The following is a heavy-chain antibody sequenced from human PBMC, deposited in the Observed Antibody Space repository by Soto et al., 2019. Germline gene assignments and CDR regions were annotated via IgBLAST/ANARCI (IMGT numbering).Heavy chain of an antibody. Sequence: QVQLQQWGAGLLKPSETLSLTCAVYGGSFSGYYWSWIRQPPGKGLEWIGEINHSGSTNYNPSLKSRVTISVDTSKNQFALKLSSVTAADTAVYYCARSQRWLTIGAEYFQHWGQGTLVTVSS. V-gene: IGHV4-34*01. CDR2: INHSGST. CDR3: ARSQRWLTIGAEYFQH. D-gene: IGHD6-19*01. J-gene: IGHJ1*01. CDR1: GGSFSGYY.